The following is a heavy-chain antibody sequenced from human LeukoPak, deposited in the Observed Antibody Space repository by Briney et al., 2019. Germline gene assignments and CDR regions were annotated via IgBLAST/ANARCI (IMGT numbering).Heavy chain of an antibody. CDR3: ARDQNSYGYCYFDY. Sequence: GGSLRLSCAASGFTFSSYNMNWVRQAAGKGLEWVSSISRSSSYVYYAASVKGRFTISRDNAKNSLYLQMNSLRAEDTAVYYCARDQNSYGYCYFDYWGQGTLVTASS. CDR2: ISRSSSYV. V-gene: IGHV3-21*01. J-gene: IGHJ4*02. D-gene: IGHD5-18*01. CDR1: GFTFSSYN.